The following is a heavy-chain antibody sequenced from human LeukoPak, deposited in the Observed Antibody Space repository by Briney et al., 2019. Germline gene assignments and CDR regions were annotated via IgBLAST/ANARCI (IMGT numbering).Heavy chain of an antibody. CDR3: ARQHGGATSDFDY. J-gene: IGHJ4*02. V-gene: IGHV4-38-2*02. CDR1: GYSISSGYY. D-gene: IGHD1-26*01. Sequence: KTSETLSLTCTVSGYSISSGYYWGWIRQPPGKGLEWIGSIYHSGSTYYNPSLKSRVTISVDTSKNQFSLKLSSVTAADTAVYYCARQHGGATSDFDYWGQGTLVTVSS. CDR2: IYHSGST.